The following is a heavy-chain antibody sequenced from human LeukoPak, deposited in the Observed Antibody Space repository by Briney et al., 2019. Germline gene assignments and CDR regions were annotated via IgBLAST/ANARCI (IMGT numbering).Heavy chain of an antibody. V-gene: IGHV4-34*01. J-gene: IGHJ4*02. CDR2: INHSGST. D-gene: IGHD1-14*01. CDR1: GGSLSGYY. Sequence: PSETLSLTCAVYGGSLSGYYWSWIRQPPGKGLEWIGEINHSGSTDYNPSLKSRVTISVDTSKNQFSLKLSSVTAADTAVYYCARARLPARYYFDYWGQGTLVTVSS. CDR3: ARARLPARYYFDY.